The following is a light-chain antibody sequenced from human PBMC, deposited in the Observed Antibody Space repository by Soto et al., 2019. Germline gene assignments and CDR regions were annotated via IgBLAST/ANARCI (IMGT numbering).Light chain of an antibody. V-gene: IGKV4-1*01. Sequence: DIVMTQSPDSLAVSLGERATINCNSSQSVLYSSNNKNYLAWYQQKPGQPPKLLIYWASTRESGVPDRFSGSGSGTDFTLTMSSLQADDVAVYYCQQYYSTPLTCGPGTKVYIK. CDR3: QQYYSTPLT. CDR2: WAS. CDR1: QSVLYSSNNKNY. J-gene: IGKJ3*01.